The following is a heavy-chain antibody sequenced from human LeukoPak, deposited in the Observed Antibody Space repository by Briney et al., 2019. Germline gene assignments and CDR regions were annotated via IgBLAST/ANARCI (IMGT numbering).Heavy chain of an antibody. J-gene: IGHJ3*02. V-gene: IGHV3-23*01. Sequence: PGGSLRLSCAASGFTFSSYAMSWVRQAPGKGLEWVSAISGSGGSTYYADSVKGRFTISRDNSKNTLYLQMHSLRAEDTAVYYRAKWYYSGYDWRDDFDIWGQGTMVTVSS. CDR2: ISGSGGST. CDR1: GFTFSSYA. D-gene: IGHD5-12*01. CDR3: AKWYYSGYDWRDDFDI.